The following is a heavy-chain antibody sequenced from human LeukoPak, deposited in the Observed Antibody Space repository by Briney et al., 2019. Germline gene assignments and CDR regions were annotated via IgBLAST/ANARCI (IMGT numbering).Heavy chain of an antibody. CDR2: IYYSGST. CDR1: GGSLSGYY. J-gene: IGHJ5*02. CDR3: ARGLVVGAGRLDP. V-gene: IGHV4-34*01. D-gene: IGHD3-22*01. Sequence: PSETLSLTCAVYGGSLSGYYWSWIRQPPGKGLEWIGSIYYSGSTYYSPSLKSRVTISVDTSKNQFSLKLSSVTTADTGVYFCARGLVVGAGRLDPWGQGTLAIVSS.